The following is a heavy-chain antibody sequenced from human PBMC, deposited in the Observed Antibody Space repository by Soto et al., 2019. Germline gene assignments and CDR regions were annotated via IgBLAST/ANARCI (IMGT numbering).Heavy chain of an antibody. J-gene: IGHJ2*01. Sequence: PGGSLRLSCAASGFTFSNYGMSWVRQAPGMGLEWVSSISASSQTTTYANSVKGRFTISRDTSKNTLFLHMSSLRAEDTALYFCARSLVITYSTTYLDVWGRGTLVTVS. CDR2: ISASSQTT. CDR3: ARSLVITYSTTYLDV. CDR1: GFTFSNYG. V-gene: IGHV3-23*01. D-gene: IGHD4-4*01.